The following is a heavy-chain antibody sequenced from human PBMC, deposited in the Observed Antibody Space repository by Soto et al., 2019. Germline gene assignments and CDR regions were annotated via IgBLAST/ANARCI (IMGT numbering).Heavy chain of an antibody. Sequence: PSETLSLTCTVSGGSISSYYWSWIRQPPGKGLEWLGYISYSGSANYNPSLKSRVTISVDTSKNQFSLKLSSVTAADTAVYYCARSRCYSTYEVWCAPGVQGTLVTV. CDR2: ISYSGSA. CDR3: ARSRCYSTYEVWCAP. D-gene: IGHD4-4*01. CDR1: GGSISSYY. V-gene: IGHV4-59*13. J-gene: IGHJ5*02.